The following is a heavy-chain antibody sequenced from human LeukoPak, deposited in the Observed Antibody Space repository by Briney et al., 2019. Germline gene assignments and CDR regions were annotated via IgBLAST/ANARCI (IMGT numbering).Heavy chain of an antibody. V-gene: IGHV3-7*03. CDR2: IKQDGSEK. CDR1: GFTFSSYW. Sequence: VQPGGSLRLSCAASGFTFSSYWMSWVRQAPGKGLEWVANIKQDGSEKYYVDSVKGRFTISRDNAKNSLYLQMNSLRAEDTAVYYCASHPYDILTGYYKYCFDYWGQGTLVTVSS. CDR3: ASHPYDILTGYYKYCFDY. J-gene: IGHJ4*02. D-gene: IGHD3-9*01.